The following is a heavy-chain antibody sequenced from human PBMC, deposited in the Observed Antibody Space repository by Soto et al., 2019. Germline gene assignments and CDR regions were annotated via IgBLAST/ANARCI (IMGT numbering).Heavy chain of an antibody. V-gene: IGHV3-23*01. D-gene: IGHD3-22*01. CDR2: ISGSGGST. J-gene: IGHJ4*02. CDR3: AKDASEYYYDSSGYPDYFDY. Sequence: GGSLRLSCAASGFTFSSYAMSWVRQAPGKGLEWVSAISGSGGSTYYADSVKGRFTISRDNSKNTLCLQMNSLRAEDTAVYYCAKDASEYYYDSSGYPDYFDYWGQGILVTVSS. CDR1: GFTFSSYA.